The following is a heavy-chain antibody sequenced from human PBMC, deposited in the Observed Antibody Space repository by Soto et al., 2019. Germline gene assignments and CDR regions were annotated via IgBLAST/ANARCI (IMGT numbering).Heavy chain of an antibody. Sequence: GASVKVSCKASGYTFTSYYMHWVRQAPGQGLEWMGIINPSGGSTSYAQKFQGRVTMTRDTSTSTVYMELSSLRSEDTAVYYCARDEYDYVWGSYRPQTAYYYGMDVWGQGTTVTVSS. CDR3: ARDEYDYVWGSYRPQTAYYYGMDV. D-gene: IGHD3-16*02. J-gene: IGHJ6*02. CDR1: GYTFTSYY. V-gene: IGHV1-46*01. CDR2: INPSGGST.